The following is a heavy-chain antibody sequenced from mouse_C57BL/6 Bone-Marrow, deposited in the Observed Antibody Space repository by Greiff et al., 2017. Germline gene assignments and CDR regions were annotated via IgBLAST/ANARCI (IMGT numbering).Heavy chain of an antibody. J-gene: IGHJ2*01. Sequence: VQLQQPGTELVKPGASVKLSCKASGYTFTSYWMHWVTQRPGQGLEWIGNINPSNGGTNYNEKFKSKATLTVDKSSSTAYMQLSSLTSEDAAVYYCARGGTAQATDYFDYWGQGTTLTVSS. CDR2: INPSNGGT. D-gene: IGHD3-2*02. CDR1: GYTFTSYW. V-gene: IGHV1-53*01. CDR3: ARGGTAQATDYFDY.